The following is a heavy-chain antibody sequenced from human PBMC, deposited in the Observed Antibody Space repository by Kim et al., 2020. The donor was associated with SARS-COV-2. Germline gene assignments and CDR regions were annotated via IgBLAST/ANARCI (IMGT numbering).Heavy chain of an antibody. CDR2: ISYDGSNK. J-gene: IGHJ4*02. CDR3: AKVRFVGYVSHFDY. D-gene: IGHD5-12*01. CDR1: GFTFSSFG. V-gene: IGHV3-30*18. Sequence: GGSLRLSCAASGFTFSSFGMHWVRQAPGKGLEWVAVISYDGSNKYYADSVKGRFTISRDNSKNTLYLQMNSLRAEDTAVYYCAKVRFVGYVSHFDYCGQGTLVTVSS.